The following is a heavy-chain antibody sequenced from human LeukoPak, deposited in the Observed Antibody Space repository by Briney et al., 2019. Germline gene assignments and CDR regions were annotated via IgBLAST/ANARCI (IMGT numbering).Heavy chain of an antibody. CDR3: ARVRGYSGYAFDY. V-gene: IGHV3-7*04. J-gene: IGHJ4*02. CDR2: VKQDGTEK. Sequence: PGGSLRLSCAASGFTFSDFRMSWVRQAPGKGLEWGASVKQDGTEKYYVDSVKGRFTISRDNAKNSLYLQMNSLRAEDTAIYYCARVRGYSGYAFDYWGQGTPVTVSS. D-gene: IGHD5-12*01. CDR1: GFTFSDFR.